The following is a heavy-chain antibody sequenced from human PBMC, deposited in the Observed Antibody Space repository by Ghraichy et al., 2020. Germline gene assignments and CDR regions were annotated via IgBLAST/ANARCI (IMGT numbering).Heavy chain of an antibody. CDR3: AKDRTSYDSSGYYYDEFSFDY. Sequence: GGSLRLSCAASGFTFSSYAMSWVRQAPGKGLEWVSAISGSGGSTYYTDSVKGRFTISRDNSKNTLYLQMNRLRAEDTSVYYCAKDRTSYDSSGYYYDEFSFDYWGQGTLVTVSS. D-gene: IGHD3-22*01. J-gene: IGHJ4*02. CDR1: GFTFSSYA. V-gene: IGHV3-23*01. CDR2: ISGSGGST.